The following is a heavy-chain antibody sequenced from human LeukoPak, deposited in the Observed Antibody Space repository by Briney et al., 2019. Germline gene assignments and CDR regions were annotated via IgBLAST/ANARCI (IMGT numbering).Heavy chain of an antibody. CDR1: GFTSSSYS. D-gene: IGHD4-17*01. J-gene: IGHJ3*02. Sequence: PGGPLRLSCAASGFTSSSYSMNWVRQAPGKGLEWVSSISSSSSYIYYADSVKGRFTISRDNAKNSLYLQMNSLRAEDTAVYYCARGFDYGDGGNDAFDIWGQGTMVTVSS. CDR3: ARGFDYGDGGNDAFDI. CDR2: ISSSSSYI. V-gene: IGHV3-21*01.